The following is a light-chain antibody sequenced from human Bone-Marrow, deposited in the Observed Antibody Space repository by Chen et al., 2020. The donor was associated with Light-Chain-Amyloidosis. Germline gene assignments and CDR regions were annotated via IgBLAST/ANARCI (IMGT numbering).Light chain of an antibody. CDR1: DLPTKY. CDR3: QSADSSGTYEVI. CDR2: RDT. J-gene: IGLJ2*01. Sequence: SYELTQPPSVSVSPGQTPRITCSGDDLPTKYAYWYQQKPGQAPVLVVHRDTEWPSGISERFAGSSSGTTATLTISGVQAEDEADYHCQSADSSGTYEVIFGGGTKLTVL. V-gene: IGLV3-25*03.